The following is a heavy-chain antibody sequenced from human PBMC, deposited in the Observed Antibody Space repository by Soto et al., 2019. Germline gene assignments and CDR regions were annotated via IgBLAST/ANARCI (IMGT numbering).Heavy chain of an antibody. Sequence: QVQLQQWGAGLLKPSETLSLTCAVYGGSFSGYYWSWIRQPPGKGLEWIGEINHSGSTNYNPSLKXXVXIXXDTSKNQFSLKLSSVTAADTAVYYCAGFGELFLDVWGQGTTVTVSS. CDR2: INHSGST. D-gene: IGHD3-10*01. CDR3: AGFGELFLDV. J-gene: IGHJ6*02. CDR1: GGSFSGYY. V-gene: IGHV4-34*01.